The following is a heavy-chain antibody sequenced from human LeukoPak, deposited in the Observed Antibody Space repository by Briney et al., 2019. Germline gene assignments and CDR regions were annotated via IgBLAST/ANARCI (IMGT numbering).Heavy chain of an antibody. J-gene: IGHJ4*02. D-gene: IGHD3-9*01. Sequence: PSETLSLTCTVSGGSISSYYWSWIRQPPGKGLEWIGYIYYSGSTNYNPSLKSRVTMSVDTSKNQFSLKLSSVTAADTAVYYCARDRILTGYYTFDYWGQGTLVTVSS. CDR2: IYYSGST. V-gene: IGHV4-59*12. CDR1: GGSISSYY. CDR3: ARDRILTGYYTFDY.